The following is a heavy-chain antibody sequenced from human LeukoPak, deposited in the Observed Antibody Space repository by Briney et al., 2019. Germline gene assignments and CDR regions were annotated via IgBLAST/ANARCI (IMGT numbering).Heavy chain of an antibody. Sequence: ASVKVSCKAFGYPFTAYYMYWVRQAPGQGPEWMGIINPSGGSTSYAQKFQGRVTMTRDMSTNTVYMELRSLRSDDTAVYYCARSGYSYGHYYYYYMDVWGKGTTVTISS. CDR3: ARSGYSYGHYYYYYMDV. CDR2: INPSGGST. D-gene: IGHD5-18*01. J-gene: IGHJ6*03. CDR1: GYPFTAYY. V-gene: IGHV1-46*01.